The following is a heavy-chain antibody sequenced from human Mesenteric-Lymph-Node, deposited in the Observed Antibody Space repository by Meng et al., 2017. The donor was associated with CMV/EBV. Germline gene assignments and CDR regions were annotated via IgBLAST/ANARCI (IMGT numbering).Heavy chain of an antibody. CDR2: INDDGSGT. CDR3: ARESSGYGSDLDY. D-gene: IGHD5-18*01. Sequence: GESLKISCAVSEFTFSSYWMHWVRQAPGKGLVWVSRINDDGSGTIYADSVKGRFTISRDNAKNTLYLQLNSLRPEDTAVYYCARESSGYGSDLDYWGQGTLVTVSS. J-gene: IGHJ4*02. V-gene: IGHV3-74*01. CDR1: EFTFSSYW.